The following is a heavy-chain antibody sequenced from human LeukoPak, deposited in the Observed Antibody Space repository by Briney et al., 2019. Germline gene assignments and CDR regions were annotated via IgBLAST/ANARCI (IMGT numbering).Heavy chain of an antibody. V-gene: IGHV1-69*13. CDR1: GGTFCSYA. CDR2: IIPIFGTA. D-gene: IGHD2-15*01. J-gene: IGHJ4*02. CDR3: ARRVDGSIDY. Sequence: ASVKVSCKASGGTFCSYAISWVRQAPGQGLEWMGGIIPIFGTANYAQKFQGRVTITADESTSTAYMELSSLRSEGTAVYYCARRVDGSIDYWGQGTLVTVSS.